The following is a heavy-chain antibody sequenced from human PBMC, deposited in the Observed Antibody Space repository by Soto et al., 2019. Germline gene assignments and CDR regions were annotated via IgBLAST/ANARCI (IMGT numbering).Heavy chain of an antibody. Sequence: GGSLRLSCAASGFIFSSFAMHWVRQAPGKGLEWVALISYSGDNEYYADSVKGRFTISRDNSTNTLYLQMNSLRAEDTAVYYCARDRGYDSSGYYFMWGQGTLVTVSS. V-gene: IGHV3-30-3*01. J-gene: IGHJ4*02. CDR2: ISYSGDNE. CDR3: ARDRGYDSSGYYFM. D-gene: IGHD3-22*01. CDR1: GFIFSSFA.